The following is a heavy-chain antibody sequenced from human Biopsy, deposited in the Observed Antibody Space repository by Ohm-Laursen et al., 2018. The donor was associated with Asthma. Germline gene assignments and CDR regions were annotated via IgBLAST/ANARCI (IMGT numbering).Heavy chain of an antibody. J-gene: IGHJ4*02. CDR3: ARMISYYDEMRDPFFDY. D-gene: IGHD3-16*01. Sequence: SVKVSCKASGYAVTRYAINWVRQAPGQGLEWMGWINTNTGNPTYAQGFTGRFVFSLDTSVNTAHLQISSLKAEDTAVYFCARMISYYDEMRDPFFDYWGQGTLVTVSS. CDR1: GYAVTRYA. V-gene: IGHV7-4-1*02. CDR2: INTNTGNP.